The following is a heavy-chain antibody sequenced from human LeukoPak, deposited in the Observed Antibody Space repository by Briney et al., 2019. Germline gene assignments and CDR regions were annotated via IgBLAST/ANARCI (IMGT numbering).Heavy chain of an antibody. CDR2: IYTSGST. J-gene: IGHJ4*02. CDR1: GGSISSYY. V-gene: IGHV4-4*07. CDR3: ARDNSHSHYYDSSGYLRGTYYFDY. Sequence: SETLSLTCTVSGGSISSYYWSWIRQPAGKGLEWIGRIYTSGSTNYNPSLKSRVTMSVDTSKNQFSLKLSSVTAADTAVYYCARDNSHSHYYDSSGYLRGTYYFDYWGQGTLVTVSS. D-gene: IGHD3-22*01.